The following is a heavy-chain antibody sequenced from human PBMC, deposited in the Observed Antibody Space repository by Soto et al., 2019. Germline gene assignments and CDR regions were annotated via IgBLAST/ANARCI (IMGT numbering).Heavy chain of an antibody. V-gene: IGHV1-69*13. CDR2: IIPIFGTA. Sequence: SVKVSCKASGGTFSSYAISWVRQAPGQGLEWMGGIIPIFGTANYAQKFQGRVTITADESTSTAYMQLSSLRSEDTAVYYCANGSGSYYNGYYYYGMDVWGQGTTVTVSS. J-gene: IGHJ6*02. CDR1: GGTFSSYA. CDR3: ANGSGSYYNGYYYYGMDV. D-gene: IGHD3-10*01.